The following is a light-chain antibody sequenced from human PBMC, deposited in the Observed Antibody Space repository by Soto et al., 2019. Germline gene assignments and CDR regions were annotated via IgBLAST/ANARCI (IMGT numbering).Light chain of an antibody. CDR2: HAS. CDR3: QQYGSSPQT. V-gene: IGKV3-20*01. Sequence: EIVLTQSPGTLSLSPGERATLSCRASQGVASRYLAWYQQKPGQAPRLLIYHASSRAIGIPDRFSGSGSGTDFTLTISRLEPEDFAVYYCQQYGSSPQTFGQGTRWIS. CDR1: QGVASRY. J-gene: IGKJ1*01.